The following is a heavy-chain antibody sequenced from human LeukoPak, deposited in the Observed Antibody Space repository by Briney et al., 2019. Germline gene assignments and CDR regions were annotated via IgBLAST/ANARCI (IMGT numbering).Heavy chain of an antibody. J-gene: IGHJ3*01. D-gene: IGHD3-3*01. CDR2: INSDGSTT. Sequence: GGSLRLSCAASGFTFSRYWMHWVRQAPGKGLVWVARINSDGSTTSDADSVKGRFTISRDNAKNTLYLRMNSLRAEDTAVYYCAKARFSGMGGILSWGQGTMVTVSS. CDR3: AKARFSGMGGILS. CDR1: GFTFSRYW. V-gene: IGHV3-74*01.